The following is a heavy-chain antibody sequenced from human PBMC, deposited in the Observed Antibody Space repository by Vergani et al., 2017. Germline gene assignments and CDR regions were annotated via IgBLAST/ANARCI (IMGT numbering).Heavy chain of an antibody. CDR2: IYYNGRQ. D-gene: IGHD2-21*01. CDR3: ARQILSYCGNDRCYGAAFDI. Sequence: QVQLQESGPGLVKASETLSLSCIVSCYSITSGYFWGWIRQPPGKGLEWIDSIYYNGRQSNNPSLKSRVTISLAMSNNHFSLRLTSVTAADTAVYYCARQILSYCGNDRCYGAAFDIWGQGTMVTVSS. V-gene: IGHV4-38-2*02. J-gene: IGHJ3*02. CDR1: CYSITSGYF.